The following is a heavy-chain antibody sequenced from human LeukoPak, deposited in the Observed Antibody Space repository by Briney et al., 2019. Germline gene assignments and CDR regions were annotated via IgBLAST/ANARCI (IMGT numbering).Heavy chain of an antibody. CDR3: ARGLLQVWFDP. V-gene: IGHV4-34*01. CDR1: GGSFSGYY. Sequence: PSETLSLTCAVYGGSFSGYYWSWLRQPPGKGLEWIGEINHSGNTNYNPSLKSRVTISLDTSKNQFSLKLSSVTAADTAVYYCARGLLQVWFDPWGQGTLVTVSS. CDR2: INHSGNT. J-gene: IGHJ5*02.